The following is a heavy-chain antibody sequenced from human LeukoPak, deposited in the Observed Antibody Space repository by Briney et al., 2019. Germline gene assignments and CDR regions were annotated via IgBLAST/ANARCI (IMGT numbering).Heavy chain of an antibody. Sequence: ASVKVSCKASGYTFTSHAMHWVRQAPGQRLEWMGWINAGNGNTKYSQKFQGRVTITRDTSASTAYMELSSLRSEDTAVYYCARAYSSSPVGDAFDIWGQGTMVTVSS. CDR3: ARAYSSSPVGDAFDI. D-gene: IGHD6-13*01. CDR1: GYTFTSHA. V-gene: IGHV1-3*01. CDR2: INAGNGNT. J-gene: IGHJ3*02.